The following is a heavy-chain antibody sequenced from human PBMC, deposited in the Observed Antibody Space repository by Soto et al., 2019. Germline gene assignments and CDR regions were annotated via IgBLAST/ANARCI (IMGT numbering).Heavy chain of an antibody. CDR3: AREKTSYGMDV. V-gene: IGHV1-8*01. Sequence: QVHLVQSGGEMKKLGASVKVSCKASGYTFTSYDINWVRQATGQGLEWMGWMNPNSGNTGYAQKFQGRVTMTRNTSISTAYMELSSLRSEDTAVYYCAREKTSYGMDVWGQGTTVTVSS. CDR1: GYTFTSYD. J-gene: IGHJ6*02. CDR2: MNPNSGNT.